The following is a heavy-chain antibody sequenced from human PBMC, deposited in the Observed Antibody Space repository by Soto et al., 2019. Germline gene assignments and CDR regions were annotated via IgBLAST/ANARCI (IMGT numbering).Heavy chain of an antibody. Sequence: QLQLVQSGAEVKKSGSSVKVSCKASGGTLSTYAVTWVRQAPGQGLEWMGGLIPVLGTTTYAPKFQDRITITADESTNTAYLEVNSLRSEDTAVYYCARVGTPLVTAGWFDPWGQGTLVTVSS. CDR3: ARVGTPLVTAGWFDP. CDR1: GGTLSTYA. CDR2: LIPVLGTT. V-gene: IGHV1-69*01. D-gene: IGHD2-21*02. J-gene: IGHJ5*02.